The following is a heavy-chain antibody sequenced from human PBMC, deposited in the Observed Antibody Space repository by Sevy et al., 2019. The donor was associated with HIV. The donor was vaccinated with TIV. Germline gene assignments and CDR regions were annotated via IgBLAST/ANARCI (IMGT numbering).Heavy chain of an antibody. V-gene: IGHV3-74*01. D-gene: IGHD3-22*01. J-gene: IGHJ4*02. CDR2: IKTDGGST. CDR1: GFTFSNYW. Sequence: GGSLRLSCAASGFTFSNYWMHWVRQAPGKGLVWVSRIKTDGGSTNSADSVKGQFIISRDNSRNTLYLQINSLRAEDTALYYCAKDLAYDNTYLDFWGQGTLVTVSS. CDR3: AKDLAYDNTYLDF.